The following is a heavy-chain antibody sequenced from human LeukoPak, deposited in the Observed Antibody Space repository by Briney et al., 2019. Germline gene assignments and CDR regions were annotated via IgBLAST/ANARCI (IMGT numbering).Heavy chain of an antibody. V-gene: IGHV3-7*01. CDR1: GFTFSSYW. CDR2: IKQDGSEK. Sequence: GGSLRLSCAASGFTFSSYWMSWVRQAPGKGLEWVANIKQDGSEKYYVDSVKGRFTISRDNAKNSLYLQMNSLRAEDTAVYYCASPLMATIRGGAFDIWGQGTMVTVSS. J-gene: IGHJ3*02. CDR3: ASPLMATIRGGAFDI. D-gene: IGHD5-24*01.